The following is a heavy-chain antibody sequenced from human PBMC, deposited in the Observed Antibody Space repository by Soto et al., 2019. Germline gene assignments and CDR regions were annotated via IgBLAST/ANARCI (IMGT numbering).Heavy chain of an antibody. CDR2: IDPSDSYT. CDR1: GYSFTTYW. J-gene: IGHJ6*02. Sequence: PGESLKISCKGSGYSFTTYWINWVRQMPGKGLEWMGRIDPSDSYTNYSPSFQGHVTFSADMSISTAYLQWSSLKASDTAMYYCARLRNYDMDVWGQGTTVPVSS. V-gene: IGHV5-10-1*01. CDR3: ARLRNYDMDV.